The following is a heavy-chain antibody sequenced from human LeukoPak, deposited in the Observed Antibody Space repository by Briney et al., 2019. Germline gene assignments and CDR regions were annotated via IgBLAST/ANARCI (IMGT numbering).Heavy chain of an antibody. D-gene: IGHD2-2*01. V-gene: IGHV5-51*01. CDR1: GYSFSNFW. CDR3: ARHVVGGSTRSPFDY. CDR2: IYPGDSDT. J-gene: IGHJ4*02. Sequence: GESLKISCKGSGYSFSNFWIGWVRQMPGKGLEWMGIIYPGDSDTRYSPSFQGQVTISADKSINTAYLQWSSLRASDTAMYYCARHVVGGSTRSPFDYWGQGTRVTVSS.